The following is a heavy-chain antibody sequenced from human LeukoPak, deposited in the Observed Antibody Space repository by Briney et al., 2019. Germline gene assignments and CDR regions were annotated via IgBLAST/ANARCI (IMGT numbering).Heavy chain of an antibody. CDR3: ARQLVWFGELLYPYNWFDP. Sequence: SETLSLTCAVYGGSFSGYYWSWIRQPPGKGLEWIGEINHSGSTNYNPSLKSRVTISVDTSKNQFSLRLSSVTAADTAVYYCARQLVWFGELLYPYNWFDPWGQGTLVTVSS. CDR2: INHSGST. J-gene: IGHJ5*02. V-gene: IGHV4-34*01. D-gene: IGHD3-10*01. CDR1: GGSFSGYY.